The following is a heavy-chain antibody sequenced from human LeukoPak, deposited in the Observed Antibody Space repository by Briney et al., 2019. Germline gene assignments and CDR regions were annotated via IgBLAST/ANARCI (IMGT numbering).Heavy chain of an antibody. CDR3: VRDDYYGSGSRTTFDY. CDR2: IKQDGSEK. CDR1: GFTFSNYW. D-gene: IGHD3-10*01. Sequence: GGSLRLSCAASGFTFSNYWMSWVRQAPGKGLEWVANIKQDGSEKYYVESVKGRFTMSRDNARNSLYLQMSSLRAEDTAVYYCVRDDYYGSGSRTTFDYWGQGTLVTVSS. V-gene: IGHV3-7*01. J-gene: IGHJ4*02.